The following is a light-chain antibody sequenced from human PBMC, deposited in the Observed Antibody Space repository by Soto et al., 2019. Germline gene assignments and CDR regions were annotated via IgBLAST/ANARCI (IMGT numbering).Light chain of an antibody. Sequence: EIVLTQSPATLSLSPGERATLSCRASQSVSTSLAWYQQKPGQAPRLLIYDASNRATGIPARFSGSGSGTDFRLTVSSLEPEDCALYYGQQRSNWPWTFGQGTKVEIK. V-gene: IGKV3-11*01. CDR2: DAS. CDR1: QSVSTS. J-gene: IGKJ1*01. CDR3: QQRSNWPWT.